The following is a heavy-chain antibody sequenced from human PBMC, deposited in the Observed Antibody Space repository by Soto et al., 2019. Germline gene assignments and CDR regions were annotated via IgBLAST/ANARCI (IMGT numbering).Heavy chain of an antibody. CDR2: IYYSGSN. V-gene: IGHV4-39*01. D-gene: IGHD6-19*01. Sequence: QLQLQESGPGLVKPSETLSLTCTVSGGSISSSNYYWGWIRQPPGKGLEWIGSIYYSGSNYYNPSLKSRVTISIDTSKNQFALKLSSVTAADTAVYYCAKSQTYIAVAGEIWGQGTMVTVSS. CDR3: AKSQTYIAVAGEI. CDR1: GGSISSSNYY. J-gene: IGHJ3*02.